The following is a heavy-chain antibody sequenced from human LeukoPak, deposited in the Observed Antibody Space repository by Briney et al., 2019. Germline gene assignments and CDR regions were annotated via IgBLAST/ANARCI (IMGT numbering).Heavy chain of an antibody. CDR3: ASLYCGGDCYSWDDY. CDR2: ISSSGSTI. V-gene: IGHV3-11*01. J-gene: IGHJ4*02. Sequence: GGSLRLSCAASGLNVSSSYMSWVRQAPGKGLEWVSYISSSGSTIYYADSVKGRFTISRDNAKNSLYLQMNSLRAEDTAVYYCASLYCGGDCYSWDDYWGQGTLVTVSS. CDR1: GLNVSSSY. D-gene: IGHD2-21*02.